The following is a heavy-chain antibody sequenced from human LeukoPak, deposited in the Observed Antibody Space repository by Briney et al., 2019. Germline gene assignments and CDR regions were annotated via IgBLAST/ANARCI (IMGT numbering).Heavy chain of an antibody. J-gene: IGHJ4*02. Sequence: PGGSLRLSCAASGFTFSRYAMHWVRQAPGKGLEYASAISSTGDNKYYADSVKDRFSISRDNFKNMLYLQMGSLRAEDMAVYYCARTYYYGNSGYYFDYWGQGTLVTVSS. CDR2: ISSTGDNK. D-gene: IGHD3-22*01. CDR3: ARTYYYGNSGYYFDY. CDR1: GFTFSRYA. V-gene: IGHV3-64*02.